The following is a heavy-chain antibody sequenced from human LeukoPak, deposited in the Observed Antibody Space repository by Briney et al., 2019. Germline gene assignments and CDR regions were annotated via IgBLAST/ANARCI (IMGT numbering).Heavy chain of an antibody. D-gene: IGHD3-9*01. Sequence: PGGSLRLSCAASGFTFSSYGMHWVRQAPGKGLEWVAFIRYDGSNKYYADSVKGRFTISRDNSKNTLYLQMNSLRAEDTAVYYCAVRYYDILTGYYGDHYWGQGTLVTVSS. V-gene: IGHV3-30*02. CDR3: AVRYYDILTGYYGDHY. J-gene: IGHJ4*02. CDR1: GFTFSSYG. CDR2: IRYDGSNK.